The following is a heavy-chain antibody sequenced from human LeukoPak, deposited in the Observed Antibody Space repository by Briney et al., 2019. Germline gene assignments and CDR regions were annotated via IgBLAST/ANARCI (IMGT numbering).Heavy chain of an antibody. Sequence: ASVKVSCKASGYTFTGYYMHWVRQAPGQGLEWMGRINPNSGGTNYAQKFQGRVTMTRDTSISTACMELSRLRSDDTAVYYCARESGAPLEPTYYYDGTYWGQGTLVTVSS. CDR3: ARESGAPLEPTYYYDGTY. CDR2: INPNSGGT. CDR1: GYTFTGYY. J-gene: IGHJ4*02. V-gene: IGHV1-2*06. D-gene: IGHD3-22*01.